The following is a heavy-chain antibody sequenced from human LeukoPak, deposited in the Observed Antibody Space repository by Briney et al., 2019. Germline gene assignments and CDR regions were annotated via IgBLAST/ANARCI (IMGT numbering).Heavy chain of an antibody. D-gene: IGHD3-10*01. CDR2: ISSSSSYI. CDR1: GFTFSDYY. Sequence: GGSLRLSCAASGFTFSDYYMNWVRQAPGKGLEWVSSISSSSSYIYYADSVKGRFTISRDNAKNSLYLQMNSLRAEDTAVYYCARILWFGELWDAFDIWGQGTMVTVSS. J-gene: IGHJ3*02. CDR3: ARILWFGELWDAFDI. V-gene: IGHV3-21*01.